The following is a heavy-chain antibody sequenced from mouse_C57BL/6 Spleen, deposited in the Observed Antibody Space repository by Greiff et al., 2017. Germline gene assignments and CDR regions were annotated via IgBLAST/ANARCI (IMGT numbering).Heavy chain of an antibody. CDR1: GYTFTDYE. CDR2: IDPETGGT. CDR3: TRVDGGFGD. Sequence: QVQLQQSGAELVRPGASVTLSCKASGYTFTDYEMHWVKQTPVHGLEWIGAIDPETGGTAYNQKFKGKAILTADKSSSTAYMELRSLTSEDSAVYYCTRVDGGFGDWGQGTTLTVSS. V-gene: IGHV1-15*01. J-gene: IGHJ2*01.